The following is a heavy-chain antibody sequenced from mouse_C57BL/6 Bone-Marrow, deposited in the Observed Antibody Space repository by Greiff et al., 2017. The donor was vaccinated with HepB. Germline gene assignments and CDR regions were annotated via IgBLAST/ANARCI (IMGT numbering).Heavy chain of an antibody. J-gene: IGHJ1*03. CDR1: GFTFNTYA. D-gene: IGHD1-1*01. CDR3: VRDYGSSLYWYFDV. Sequence: EVKVVESGGGLVQPKGSLKLSCAASGFTFNTYAMHWVRQAPGKGLEWVARIRSKSSNYATYYADSVKDRFTISRDDSQSMLYLQMNNLKTEDTAMYYCVRDYGSSLYWYFDVWGTGTTVTVSS. CDR2: IRSKSSNYAT. V-gene: IGHV10-3*01.